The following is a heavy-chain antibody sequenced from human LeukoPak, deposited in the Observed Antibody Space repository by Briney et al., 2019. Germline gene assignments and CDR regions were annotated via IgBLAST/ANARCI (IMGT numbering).Heavy chain of an antibody. CDR3: ARLSSGWYGGFD. Sequence: ASAKVSCKASGYTFTSYYMHWVRQAPGQGLEWMGRINPNSGGTNCAQKFQGRVTMTRDTSISTAYMELSRLRSDDTAVYYCARLSSGWYGGFDWGQGTLVTVSS. V-gene: IGHV1-2*06. CDR1: GYTFTSYY. D-gene: IGHD6-19*01. CDR2: INPNSGGT. J-gene: IGHJ4*02.